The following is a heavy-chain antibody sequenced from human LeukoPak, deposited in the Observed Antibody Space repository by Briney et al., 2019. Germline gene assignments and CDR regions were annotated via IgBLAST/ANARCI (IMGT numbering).Heavy chain of an antibody. CDR2: IYATGST. CDR3: ARVAAGIGFFQH. D-gene: IGHD6-13*01. CDR1: GGSISSGGHY. J-gene: IGHJ1*01. V-gene: IGHV4-61*02. Sequence: PSQTLSLTCTVSGGSISSGGHYWSWIRQPAGKGLEYLGRIYATGSTNYNPSLRSRVTISADTSMNHFSLKLSSVTAADTAVYYCARVAAGIGFFQHWGQGTLVTVSS.